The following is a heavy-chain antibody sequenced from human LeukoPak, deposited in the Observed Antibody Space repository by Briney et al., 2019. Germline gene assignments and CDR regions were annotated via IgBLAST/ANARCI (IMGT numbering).Heavy chain of an antibody. Sequence: ASVTVSCTASGYTFTGYYMHWVRQAPGQGLEWMGWINPNSGGTNYAQKFQGRVTMTRDTSISTAYMELSRLRSDDTAVYYCARGPRITMIVVVSYYFDYWGQGTLVTVSS. CDR2: INPNSGGT. CDR3: ARGPRITMIVVVSYYFDY. D-gene: IGHD3-22*01. CDR1: GYTFTGYY. J-gene: IGHJ4*02. V-gene: IGHV1-2*02.